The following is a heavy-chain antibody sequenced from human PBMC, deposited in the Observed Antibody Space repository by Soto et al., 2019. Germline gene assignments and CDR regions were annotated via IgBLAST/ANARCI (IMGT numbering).Heavy chain of an antibody. CDR2: ISGSGDST. D-gene: IGHD6-13*01. CDR3: AKQAPYSNSWYEIDH. CDR1: GFTFSSYG. J-gene: IGHJ4*02. Sequence: EVQLLESGGGLVQPGGSLRLSCAASGFTFSSYGINWVRQAPGKGLEWVSGISGSGDSTHYADSGKGRFTISRDNSKNTLYLQMNSLRAEDTAVYYCAKQAPYSNSWYEIDHWGQGTLVTVSS. V-gene: IGHV3-23*01.